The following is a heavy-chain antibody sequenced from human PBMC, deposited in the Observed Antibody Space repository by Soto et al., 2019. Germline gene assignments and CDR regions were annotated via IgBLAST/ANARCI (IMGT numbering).Heavy chain of an antibody. J-gene: IGHJ4*02. Sequence: EVQLVQSGTEVKKPGDSLKISCEASGYRFTSYWIGWVRQMPGKGLEWMGVIHPGDSDTRYSPSFQGQVTISVDKSSSTPYLQWSSLKASDTAIYYCATLKRGPYYLDSCGQGTRVTVSA. CDR3: ATLKRGPYYLDS. V-gene: IGHV5-51*01. CDR1: GYRFTSYW. CDR2: IHPGDSDT. D-gene: IGHD2-21*01.